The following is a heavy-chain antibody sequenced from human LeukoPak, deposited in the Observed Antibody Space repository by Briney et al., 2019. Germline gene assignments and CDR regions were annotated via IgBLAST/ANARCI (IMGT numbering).Heavy chain of an antibody. D-gene: IGHD6-13*01. J-gene: IGHJ5*02. V-gene: IGHV4-59*01. CDR2: IYYNGRT. Sequence: PSETLSLTCAVSGDSISSYYWSWIRQPPGKGLEWIGYIYYNGRTNYNPSLKSRVTISVDTSKNQFSLKLSSVTAADTAVYYCARDSSSFEYNWFGPWGQGTLVTVSS. CDR3: ARDSSSFEYNWFGP. CDR1: GDSISSYY.